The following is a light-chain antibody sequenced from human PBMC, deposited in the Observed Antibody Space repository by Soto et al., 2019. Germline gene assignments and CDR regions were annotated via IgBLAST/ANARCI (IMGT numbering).Light chain of an antibody. J-gene: IGKJ4*01. CDR1: QSISSW. CDR3: QQYNSYSPLT. CDR2: KAS. Sequence: DIQISQSPSTLSASVGDRVTITCRVSQSISSWLAWYQQKPGKAPKLLIYKASGLESGVPSRFSGSGSGTDFTLTISSLQPDDFATYYCQQYNSYSPLTFGGGTKVDIK. V-gene: IGKV1-5*03.